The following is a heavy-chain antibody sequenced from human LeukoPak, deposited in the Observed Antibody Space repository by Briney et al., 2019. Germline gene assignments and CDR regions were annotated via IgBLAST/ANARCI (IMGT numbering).Heavy chain of an antibody. D-gene: IGHD3-10*01. CDR2: IKQDGSEK. CDR3: AKDWLLWFGESENY. CDR1: GFTFSSYW. V-gene: IGHV3-7*03. Sequence: PGGSLRLSCAASGFTFSSYWMSWVRQAPGKGLEWVANIKQDGSEKYYVDSVKGRFTISRDNAKNSLYLQMNSLRAEDTAVYYCAKDWLLWFGESENYWGQGTLVTVSS. J-gene: IGHJ4*02.